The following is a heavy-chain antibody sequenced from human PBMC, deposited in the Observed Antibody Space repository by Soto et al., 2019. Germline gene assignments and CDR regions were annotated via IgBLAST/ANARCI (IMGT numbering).Heavy chain of an antibody. D-gene: IGHD4-4*01. CDR3: ARGSNSMGAADI. CDR2: ISYDGSNK. J-gene: IGHJ3*02. Sequence: QPGGSLRLSWVASGFTFSSYSMHWVRQAPGKGLEWVAVISYDGSNKYYADSVKGRFTISRDNSKNTLYLQMNSLRAEDTAVYYCARGSNSMGAADIWGQGTMVTVSS. V-gene: IGHV3-30-3*01. CDR1: GFTFSSYS.